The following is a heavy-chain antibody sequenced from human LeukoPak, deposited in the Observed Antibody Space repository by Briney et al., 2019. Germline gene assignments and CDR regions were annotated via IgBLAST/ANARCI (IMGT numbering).Heavy chain of an antibody. CDR3: ARGRNIAVGGTSLVAH. CDR1: GYTFTDYY. V-gene: IGHV1-2*02. Sequence: ASVKVSCKASGYTFTDYYMHWVRQAPGQGLEWMGWINPNNGGTSYAQKFQGRVTMTRDTSISTAYMELSSLRSDDTAVYYCARGRNIAVGGTSLVAHWGQGTLVTVSS. CDR2: INPNNGGT. J-gene: IGHJ4*02. D-gene: IGHD6-13*01.